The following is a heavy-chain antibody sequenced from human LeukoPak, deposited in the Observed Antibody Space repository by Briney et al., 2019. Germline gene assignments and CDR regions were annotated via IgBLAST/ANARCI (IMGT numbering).Heavy chain of an antibody. Sequence: ASVKVSCKASGYTFTDYYMHWVRQAPGQGLEWMGRINPNSGGTNYAQKFQGRVTMTRDTSISTAYMELSRLRSDDTAVYYCARAPRGVYYFDYWGQGTLVTVSS. D-gene: IGHD3-10*01. CDR1: GYTFTDYY. CDR3: ARAPRGVYYFDY. V-gene: IGHV1-2*02. J-gene: IGHJ4*02. CDR2: INPNSGGT.